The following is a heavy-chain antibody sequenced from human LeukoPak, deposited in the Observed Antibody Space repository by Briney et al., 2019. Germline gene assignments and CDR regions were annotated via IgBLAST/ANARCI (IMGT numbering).Heavy chain of an antibody. CDR2: ISSSSSTI. J-gene: IGHJ4*02. CDR3: ARVVSSSGYYNAPDY. V-gene: IGHV3-48*01. CDR1: GFTFSKYG. Sequence: GGTLRLSCAASGFTFSKYGMSWVRQAPGKGLEWVSYISSSSSTIYYADSVKGRFTISRDDAKNSLYLQMNSLRAEDTAVYYCARVVSSSGYYNAPDYWGQGTLVTVSS. D-gene: IGHD3-22*01.